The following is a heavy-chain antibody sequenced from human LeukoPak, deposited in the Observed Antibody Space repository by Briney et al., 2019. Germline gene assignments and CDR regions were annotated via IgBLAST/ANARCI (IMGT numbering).Heavy chain of an antibody. CDR2: INHSGST. V-gene: IGHV4-34*01. J-gene: IGHJ6*03. Sequence: SETLSLTCAVYGGSFSGYYWSWIRQPPGKGLEWIGEINHSGSTNYNPSLKSRVTISVDTSKNQFSLKLSSVTAADTAAYYCARDAPAPQQLVLYYYYYMDVWGKGTTVTVSS. D-gene: IGHD6-13*01. CDR3: ARDAPAPQQLVLYYYYYMDV. CDR1: GGSFSGYY.